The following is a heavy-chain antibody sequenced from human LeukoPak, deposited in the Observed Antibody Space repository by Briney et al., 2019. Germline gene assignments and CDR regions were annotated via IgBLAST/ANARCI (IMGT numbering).Heavy chain of an antibody. Sequence: GASVKVSCKASGYTFTGYYMHWVRQAPGQGLEWMGWINPNSGGTNYAQKFQGRVTMTRDTSISTAYMELSRLRSDDTAVYYCARDPYSGSYGNYYYYFMGVWGKGTTVTISS. J-gene: IGHJ6*03. CDR2: INPNSGGT. CDR1: GYTFTGYY. V-gene: IGHV1-2*02. CDR3: ARDPYSGSYGNYYYYFMGV. D-gene: IGHD1-26*01.